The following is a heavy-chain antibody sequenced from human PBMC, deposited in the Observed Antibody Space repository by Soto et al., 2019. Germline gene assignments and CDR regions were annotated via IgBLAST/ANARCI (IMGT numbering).Heavy chain of an antibody. CDR3: ERLSGWCRNNWFDP. CDR1: GGSISSITDY. Sequence: AETLSLTCAVSGGSISSITDYWGWMRQPPGKGLEWVGNIYYGGNTYYNPSPESRVGIFVDSSEKALSLKMPPVTAADAAVSSCERLSGWCRNNWFDPWGQGTLVTVSS. CDR2: IYYGGNT. D-gene: IGHD6-19*01. V-gene: IGHV4-39*01. J-gene: IGHJ5*02.